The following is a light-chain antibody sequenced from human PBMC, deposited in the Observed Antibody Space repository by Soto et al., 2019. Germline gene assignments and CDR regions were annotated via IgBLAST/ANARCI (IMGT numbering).Light chain of an antibody. J-gene: IGKJ2*01. CDR2: LGS. Sequence: DIVMTQSPLSLPVTPGEPASISCRSSQSLLHSNGYNYLDWYLQKPGQSPQLLIYLGSNRASGVPDRFSGSGAGTDCTLKISRVEAEDVGVYYFMQALQTPHTLGQGTKLEIK. CDR1: QSLLHSNGYNY. CDR3: MQALQTPHT. V-gene: IGKV2-28*01.